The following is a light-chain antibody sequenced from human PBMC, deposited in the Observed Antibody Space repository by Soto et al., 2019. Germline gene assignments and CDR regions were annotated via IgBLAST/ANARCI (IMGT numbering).Light chain of an antibody. J-gene: IGLJ7*01. CDR2: DTS. Sequence: HAVVTQEPSLTVSPGGTVILTCGSSTGAVTTSHYPYWFQRKPGQAPRTLIYDTSNRQSWTPARFSGSLLGGKAALTLSGAQPEDEAEYYCLLSYHDSRPVFGGGTQLTVL. V-gene: IGLV7-46*01. CDR3: LLSYHDSRPV. CDR1: TGAVTTSHY.